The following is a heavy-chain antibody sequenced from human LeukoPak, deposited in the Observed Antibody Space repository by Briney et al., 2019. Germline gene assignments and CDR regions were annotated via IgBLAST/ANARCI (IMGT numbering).Heavy chain of an antibody. D-gene: IGHD4-23*01. CDR2: IYYSGST. CDR3: ARDDYGGNSDDAFDI. CDR1: GGSISSYY. J-gene: IGHJ3*02. V-gene: IGHV4-59*01. Sequence: PSETLSLTCTASGGSISSYYWSWIRQPPGKGLEWIGYIYYSGSTNYNPSLKSRVTISVDTSKNQFSLKLSSVTAADTAVYYCARDDYGGNSDDAFDIWGQGTMVTVSS.